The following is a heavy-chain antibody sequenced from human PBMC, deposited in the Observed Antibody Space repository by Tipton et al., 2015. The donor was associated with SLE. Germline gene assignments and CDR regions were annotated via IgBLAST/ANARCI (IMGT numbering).Heavy chain of an antibody. D-gene: IGHD6-13*01. Sequence: SLRLSCAASGFTFNNCAMSWVRQVPGGGLEWVSAIGGSGAPTFYVDSVKGRFTISRDNSKNTLFLQMNSLRAGDAAVYYCVKGYSSSWFPFHVWGQGTMVTVSS. J-gene: IGHJ3*01. CDR1: GFTFNNCA. V-gene: IGHV3-23*01. CDR3: VKGYSSSWFPFHV. CDR2: IGGSGAPT.